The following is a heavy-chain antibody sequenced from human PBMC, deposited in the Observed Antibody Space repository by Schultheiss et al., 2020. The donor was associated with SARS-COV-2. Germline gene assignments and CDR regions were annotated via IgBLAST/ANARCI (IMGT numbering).Heavy chain of an antibody. CDR2: INHSGST. J-gene: IGHJ6*03. V-gene: IGHV4-34*01. Sequence: SQTLSLTCAVYGGSFSGYYWSWIRQPPGKGLEWIGEINHSGSTNYNPSLKSRVTISVDTSKNQFSLKLSSVTAADTAVYYCARGTSSWYYYYMDVWGKGTTVTVSS. CDR1: GGSFSGYY. D-gene: IGHD6-13*01. CDR3: ARGTSSWYYYYMDV.